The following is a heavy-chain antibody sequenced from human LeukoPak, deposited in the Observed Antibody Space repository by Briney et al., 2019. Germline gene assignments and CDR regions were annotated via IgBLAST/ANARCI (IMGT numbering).Heavy chain of an antibody. CDR2: ISGSGGST. CDR3: AKAEYYYDSSGRDAFDI. V-gene: IGHV3-23*01. CDR1: GFTFSRYW. J-gene: IGHJ3*02. D-gene: IGHD3-22*01. Sequence: GGSLRLSCAAAGFTFSRYWMSWVRQAPGKGLEWVSAISGSGGSTYYADSVKGRFTISRDNSKNTLYLQMNSLRAEDTAVYYCAKAEYYYDSSGRDAFDIWGQGTMVTVSS.